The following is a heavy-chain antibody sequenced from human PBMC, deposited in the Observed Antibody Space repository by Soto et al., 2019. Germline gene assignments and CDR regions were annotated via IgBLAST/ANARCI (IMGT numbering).Heavy chain of an antibody. CDR2: ISPHKDNT. CDR1: GYIFSSIG. D-gene: IGHD3-10*01. J-gene: IGHJ4*02. CDR3: ARDLDGSGSYYTKY. Sequence: ASVKVSCKTSGYIFSSIGISWVRQAPGQGLEWMGWISPHKDNTYYAQRLQGRVTMTTDTSTSTAYMELRSLRSDDTAVYFCARDLDGSGSYYTKYWGQGTLVTVSS. V-gene: IGHV1-18*01.